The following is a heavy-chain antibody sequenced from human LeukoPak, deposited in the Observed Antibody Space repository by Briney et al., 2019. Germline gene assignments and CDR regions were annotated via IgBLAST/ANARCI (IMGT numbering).Heavy chain of an antibody. CDR3: ARPLGLWKWTTGFGY. CDR1: GGSFSGYY. CDR2: INHSGST. Sequence: PSETLSLTCAVYGGSFSGYYWSWIRQPPGKGLEWIGEINHSGSTNYNPSLKSRVTISVDTSKNQFSLKLSSVTAADTAVYYCARPLGLWKWTTGFGYWGQGTLVTVSS. D-gene: IGHD7-27*01. J-gene: IGHJ4*02. V-gene: IGHV4-34*01.